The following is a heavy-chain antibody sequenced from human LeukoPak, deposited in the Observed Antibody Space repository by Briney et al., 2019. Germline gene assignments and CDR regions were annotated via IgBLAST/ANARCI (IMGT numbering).Heavy chain of an antibody. CDR3: ARRYDNSDFYHWLDP. D-gene: IGHD3-22*01. Sequence: SETLSLTCTVSGGSISSSSCYWGWIRQPPGKGLEWIGSIYYSGSTYYNPSLKSRVTISVDTSKNQFSLKLSSVTAADTAVYYCARRYDNSDFYHWLDPWGQGTLVTVSS. J-gene: IGHJ5*02. CDR2: IYYSGST. CDR1: GGSISSSSCY. V-gene: IGHV4-39*01.